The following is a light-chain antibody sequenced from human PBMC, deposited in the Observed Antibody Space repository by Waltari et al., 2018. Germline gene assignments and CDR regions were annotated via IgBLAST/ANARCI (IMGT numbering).Light chain of an antibody. V-gene: IGLV2-14*01. Sequence: QSALTQPASVSGSPGQSITISCTGTSSDVGGYNYVSWYQQHPGKAPKLMIYDVSKRPSGVSNRFSGSKSGNTASLTNSGLQAEDEADYYCSSYTSSSTFVFGTVTKVTV. CDR1: SSDVGGYNY. J-gene: IGLJ1*01. CDR3: SSYTSSSTFV. CDR2: DVS.